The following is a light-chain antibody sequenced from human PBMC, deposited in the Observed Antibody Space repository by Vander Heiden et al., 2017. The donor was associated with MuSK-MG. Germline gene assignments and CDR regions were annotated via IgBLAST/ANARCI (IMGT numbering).Light chain of an antibody. Sequence: DIQLTQSPSSLSASVGDRVTITCRASQGISNSLAWFQQKPGKAPKLLLFDASRLETGVPSRFRGSGSGTEYILTISSLQPEDFATYYCQQDDNTPRTFGLGTKVDIK. J-gene: IGKJ1*01. CDR1: QGISNS. CDR2: DAS. CDR3: QQDDNTPRT. V-gene: IGKV1-NL1*01.